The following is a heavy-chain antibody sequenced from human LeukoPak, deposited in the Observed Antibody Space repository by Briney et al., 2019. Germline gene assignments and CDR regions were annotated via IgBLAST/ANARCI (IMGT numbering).Heavy chain of an antibody. D-gene: IGHD1-26*01. CDR3: ARVSDSGSFDY. V-gene: IGHV3-53*01. CDR1: GFTVSSNY. J-gene: IGHJ4*02. CDR2: IYSGGST. Sequence: GGSLRFSCAASGFTVSSNYMSWVRQAPGKGLEWVSVIYSGGSTYYADSVKGRFTISRDNSKNTLYLQMNSLRAEDTAVYYCARVSDSGSFDYWGQGTLVTVSS.